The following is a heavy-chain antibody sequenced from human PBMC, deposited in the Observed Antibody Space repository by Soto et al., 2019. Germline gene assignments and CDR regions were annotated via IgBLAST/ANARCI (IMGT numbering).Heavy chain of an antibody. D-gene: IGHD3-22*01. Sequence: GGSLRLSCAASGFTFSSYGMHWVRQAPGKGLEWVAVIWYDGSNKYYADSVKGRFTISRDNSKNTLYLQMNSLRAEDTAVYYCARVYYYDSSGHSDGMDVWGQGTTVTVSS. CDR1: GFTFSSYG. V-gene: IGHV3-33*01. J-gene: IGHJ6*02. CDR3: ARVYYYDSSGHSDGMDV. CDR2: IWYDGSNK.